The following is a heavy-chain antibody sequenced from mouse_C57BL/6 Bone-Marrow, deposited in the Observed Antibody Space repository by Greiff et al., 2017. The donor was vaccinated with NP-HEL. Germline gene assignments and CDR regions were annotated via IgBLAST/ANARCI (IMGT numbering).Heavy chain of an antibody. Sequence: EVQLQQSGPVLVKPGASVKMSCKASGYTFTDYYMNWVKQSHGKSLEWIGVINPYNGGTSYNQKFKGKATLTVDKSSSTAYMELNSLTSEDSAVYYCARWAVVAHFDYWGQGTTLTVSS. CDR1: GYTFTDYY. V-gene: IGHV1-19*01. CDR2: INPYNGGT. D-gene: IGHD1-1*01. CDR3: ARWAVVAHFDY. J-gene: IGHJ2*01.